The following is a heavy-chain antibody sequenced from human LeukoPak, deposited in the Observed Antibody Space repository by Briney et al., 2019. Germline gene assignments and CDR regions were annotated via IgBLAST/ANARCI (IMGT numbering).Heavy chain of an antibody. CDR3: AKETGGYYDILTGYYLFDY. J-gene: IGHJ4*02. V-gene: IGHV3-23*01. Sequence: GGSLRLSCAASGFTFSSYAMSWVRRAPGKGLEWVSAISGSGGSTYYADSVKGRFTISRDNSKNTLYLQMNSLRAEDTAVYYCAKETGGYYDILTGYYLFDYWGQGTLVTVPS. CDR1: GFTFSSYA. CDR2: ISGSGGST. D-gene: IGHD3-9*01.